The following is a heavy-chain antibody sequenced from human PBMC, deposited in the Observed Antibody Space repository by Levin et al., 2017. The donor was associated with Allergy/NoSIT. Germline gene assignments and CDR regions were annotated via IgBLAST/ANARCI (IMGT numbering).Heavy chain of an antibody. V-gene: IGHV3-30*09. CDR3: ARSMDSGDGGFFDY. CDR1: GFTFSSYA. D-gene: IGHD5-12*01. CDR2: TSYDGSLK. J-gene: IGHJ4*02. Sequence: GESLKISCAASGFTFSSYAMHWVRHVPGTGLEGVAVTSYDGSLKYYGDSVRGRVAISRDNSKNTLYLQMNSLRPEDTGVYYCARSMDSGDGGFFDYWGQGTLVTVSS.